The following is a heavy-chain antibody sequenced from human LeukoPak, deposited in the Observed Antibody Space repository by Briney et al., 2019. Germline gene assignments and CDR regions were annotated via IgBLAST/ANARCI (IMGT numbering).Heavy chain of an antibody. D-gene: IGHD2-8*01. CDR2: IIPIFGTT. CDR1: GGTFSNNA. J-gene: IGHJ3*02. Sequence: GASVKVSCKASGGTFSNNAISWVRQAPGQGLEWMGGIIPIFGTTNYAQKFQGRVTVTADKSMSTAYMELSSLTSEDTVVYYCARRYCTNGVCYDDRGAFDIWGQGTLVTVSS. V-gene: IGHV1-69*06. CDR3: ARRYCTNGVCYDDRGAFDI.